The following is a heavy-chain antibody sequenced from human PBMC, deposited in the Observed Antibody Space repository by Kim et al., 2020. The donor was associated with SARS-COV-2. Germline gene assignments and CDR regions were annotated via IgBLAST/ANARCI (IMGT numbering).Heavy chain of an antibody. CDR1: GGSFSGYY. D-gene: IGHD3-10*01. CDR3: ARGLLWFGTLFDY. J-gene: IGHJ4*02. CDR2: INHSGST. V-gene: IGHV4-34*01. Sequence: SETLSLTCAVYGGSFSGYYWSWIRQPPGKGLEWIGEINHSGSTNYNPSLKSRVTISVDTSKNQFSLKLSSVTAADTAVYYCARGLLWFGTLFDYWGQGTLVTVSS.